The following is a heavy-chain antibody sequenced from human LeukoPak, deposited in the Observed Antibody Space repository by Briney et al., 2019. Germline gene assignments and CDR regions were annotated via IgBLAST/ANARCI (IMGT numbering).Heavy chain of an antibody. CDR3: AKEGRITMVRGVITTGAFDI. J-gene: IGHJ3*02. D-gene: IGHD3-10*01. CDR1: GFTFGDYA. V-gene: IGHV3-23*01. CDR2: ISGSGGST. Sequence: GGSLRLSCTASGFTFGDYAMSWVRQAPGKGLEWVSAISGSGGSTYYADSVKGRFTISRDNSKNTLYLQMNSLRAEDTAVYYCAKEGRITMVRGVITTGAFDIWGQGTMVTVSS.